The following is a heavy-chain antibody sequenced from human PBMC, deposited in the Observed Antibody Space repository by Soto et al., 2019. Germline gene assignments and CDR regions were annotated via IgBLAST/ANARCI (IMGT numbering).Heavy chain of an antibody. Sequence: ELQLVASGGGLVQPGGSLRLSCAASGFTVSNNYLRWVRQAPGKGLEWVSLIYSGGDTYYADSVKGRFTISRDNSKNTLYLQLNSLRADATAVYYCARDGTYNWVGGQGILVTVSS. D-gene: IGHD1-1*01. CDR3: ARDGTYNWV. J-gene: IGHJ4*02. CDR1: GFTVSNNY. V-gene: IGHV3-66*01. CDR2: IYSGGDT.